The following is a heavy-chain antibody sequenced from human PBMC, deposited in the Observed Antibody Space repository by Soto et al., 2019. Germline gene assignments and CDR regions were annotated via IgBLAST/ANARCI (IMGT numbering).Heavy chain of an antibody. Sequence: GGSLRLSCAASGFTFSNAWMSWVRQAPGKGLEWVGRIKSKTDGGTINYAAPVKGRFTISRDDSKKTLYLQMNSLKTEDTAVYYCTTAHRYYDFWSGARDFYYYGMDVWGQGTTVTVSS. CDR1: GFTFSNAW. CDR2: IKSKTDGGTI. D-gene: IGHD3-3*01. CDR3: TTAHRYYDFWSGARDFYYYGMDV. V-gene: IGHV3-15*01. J-gene: IGHJ6*02.